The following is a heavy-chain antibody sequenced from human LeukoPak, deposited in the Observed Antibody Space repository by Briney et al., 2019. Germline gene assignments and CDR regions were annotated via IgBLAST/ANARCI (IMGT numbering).Heavy chain of an antibody. J-gene: IGHJ5*02. Sequence: SETLSLTCTVSGGSISSSSYYWGWIRQPPGKGPEWIGSIYYSGSTYYNPSLKSRVTISVDTSENQFSLKLSSVTAADTAVYYCARHWQWLVTTVENWFDPWGQGTLVTVSS. CDR1: GGSISSSSYY. V-gene: IGHV4-39*01. D-gene: IGHD6-19*01. CDR3: ARHWQWLVTTVENWFDP. CDR2: IYYSGST.